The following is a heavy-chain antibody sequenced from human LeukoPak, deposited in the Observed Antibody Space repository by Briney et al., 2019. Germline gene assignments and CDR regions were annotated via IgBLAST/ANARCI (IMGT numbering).Heavy chain of an antibody. V-gene: IGHV1-69*13. D-gene: IGHD3-22*01. CDR2: IIPIFGTA. CDR1: GGTFSSYA. J-gene: IGHJ5*02. Sequence: ASVKVSCKASGGTFSSYAISWVRQAPGQGLEWMGGIIPIFGTANYAQKFQGRVTITADESTSTAYMELSSLRSEDTAVYYCAGGPEYYYDSWFDPWGQGTLVTVSS. CDR3: AGGPEYYYDSWFDP.